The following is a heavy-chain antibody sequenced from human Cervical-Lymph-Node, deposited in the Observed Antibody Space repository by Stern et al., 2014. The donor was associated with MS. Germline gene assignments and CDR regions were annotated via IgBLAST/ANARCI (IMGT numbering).Heavy chain of an antibody. CDR2: LYWDDDK. D-gene: IGHD3-10*01. CDR1: GFSLSTGGVG. V-gene: IGHV2-5*02. CDR3: AHIQYYYDSGNYPDIFDI. J-gene: IGHJ3*02. Sequence: QITLKESGPTLVKPTQTLTLTCTFSGFSLSTGGVGVGWIRQPPGKALEWLALLYWDDDKRYSPSLKSRLTVTKDTSKNQVVLTMTNMDPLDTATYYCAHIQYYYDSGNYPDIFDIWGQGTMVTVSS.